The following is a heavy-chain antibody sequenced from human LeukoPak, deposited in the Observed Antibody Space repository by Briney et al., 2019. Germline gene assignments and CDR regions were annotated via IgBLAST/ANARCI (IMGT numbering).Heavy chain of an antibody. CDR1: GFPFDEHA. D-gene: IGHD1-26*01. CDR2: ISYSSETI. Sequence: PGGSLRLSCAASGFPFDEHAMHWVRQAPGKGLEWVSGISYSSETIGYVDSVKGRFTISRDNVQKSLYLQMNSLRVEDTALYYCTKDTQWGGWSFFDYWGQGTLVTVSS. CDR3: TKDTQWGGWSFFDY. V-gene: IGHV3-9*01. J-gene: IGHJ4*02.